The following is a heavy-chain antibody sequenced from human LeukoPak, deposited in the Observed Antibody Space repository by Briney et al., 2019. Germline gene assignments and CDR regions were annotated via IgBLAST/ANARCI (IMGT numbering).Heavy chain of an antibody. J-gene: IGHJ6*03. CDR2: INPNSGGT. CDR1: GYTFTGYY. V-gene: IGHV1-2*02. Sequence: ASVKVSCKASGYTFTGYYMHWVRQAPGQGLEWMGWINPNSGGTNYAQKFQGRVTMTRDTSISTAYMELSRLRSDDTAVYYCARANLYCSGGSCLSYYYYYYYMDVWGKGTTVTVSS. CDR3: ARANLYCSGGSCLSYYYYYYYMDV. D-gene: IGHD2-15*01.